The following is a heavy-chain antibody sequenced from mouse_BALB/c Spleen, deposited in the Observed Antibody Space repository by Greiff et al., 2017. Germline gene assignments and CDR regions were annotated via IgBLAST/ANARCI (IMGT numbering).Heavy chain of an antibody. V-gene: IGHV1S22*01. Sequence: LQQPGSELVRPGASVKLSCKASGYTFTSYWMHWVKQRPGQGLEWIGNIYPGSGSTNYDEKFKSKATLTVDTSSSTAYMQLSSLTSEDSAVDNCTREQGVRRCTWFAYWGQGTLVTVSA. CDR2: IYPGSGST. D-gene: IGHD2-14*01. CDR1: GYTFTSYW. J-gene: IGHJ3*01. CDR3: TREQGVRRCTWFAY.